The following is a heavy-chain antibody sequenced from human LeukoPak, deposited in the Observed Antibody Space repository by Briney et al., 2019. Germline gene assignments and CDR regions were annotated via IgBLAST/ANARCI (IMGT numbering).Heavy chain of an antibody. CDR1: GGTFSSYD. V-gene: IGHV1-69*06. CDR3: ASGRTDIVVVPATLRNYYFDY. Sequence: GASVKVSCKASGGTFSSYDMSWVRQAPGQGLEWMGGIMPMFGTANYAQKFQGRVTITADKSTSTAYMELSSLRSEDTAVYYCASGRTDIVVVPATLRNYYFDYWGQGTLVTVSS. D-gene: IGHD2-2*01. CDR2: IMPMFGTA. J-gene: IGHJ4*02.